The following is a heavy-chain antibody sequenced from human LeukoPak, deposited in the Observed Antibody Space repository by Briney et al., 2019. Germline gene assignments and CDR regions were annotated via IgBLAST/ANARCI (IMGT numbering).Heavy chain of an antibody. Sequence: GGSLRPSCAASGFTFSDYYMSWIRQAPGKGLEWVSYISSSGSTIYYADSVKGRFTISRDNAKNSLYLQMNSLRAEDTAVYYCARSGYSYAQQLDYWGQGTLVTVSS. CDR2: ISSSGSTI. J-gene: IGHJ4*02. V-gene: IGHV3-11*01. CDR3: ARSGYSYAQQLDY. D-gene: IGHD5-18*01. CDR1: GFTFSDYY.